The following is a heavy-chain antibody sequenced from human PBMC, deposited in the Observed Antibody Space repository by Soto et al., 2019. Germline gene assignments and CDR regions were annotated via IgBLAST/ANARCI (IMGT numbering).Heavy chain of an antibody. CDR2: ISWDGGST. D-gene: IGHD5-12*01. V-gene: IGHV3-43*01. CDR3: AKESRPDGYNYFDY. CDR1: GFTFDDYT. Sequence: EVQLVESGGVVVQPGGSLRLSCAASGFTFDDYTMHWVRQAPGKGLEWVSLISWDGGSTYYADSVKGRFTISRDNSKNYLYLQMNSLRTEDTALYYCAKESRPDGYNYFDYWGQGTLVTVSS. J-gene: IGHJ4*02.